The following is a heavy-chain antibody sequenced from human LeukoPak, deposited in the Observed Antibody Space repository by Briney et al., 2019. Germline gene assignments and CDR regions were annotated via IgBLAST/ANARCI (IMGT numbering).Heavy chain of an antibody. Sequence: GASVKVSCKASGYTFTSYAMHWVRQAPRQRLEWMGWINAGNGNTKYSQKFQGRVTITRDTSASTAYMELSSLRSEDTAVYYCARGEATYYYDSSGYYYVGTVYFQHWGQGTLVTVSS. D-gene: IGHD3-22*01. V-gene: IGHV1-3*01. CDR2: INAGNGNT. J-gene: IGHJ1*01. CDR1: GYTFTSYA. CDR3: ARGEATYYYDSSGYYYVGTVYFQH.